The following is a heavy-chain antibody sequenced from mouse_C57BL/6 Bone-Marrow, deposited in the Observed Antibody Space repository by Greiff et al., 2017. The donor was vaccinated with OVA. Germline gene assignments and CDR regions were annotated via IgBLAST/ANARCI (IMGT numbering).Heavy chain of an antibody. Sequence: QVQLQQPGAELVKPGASVKLSCKASGYTFTSYWMHWVKQRPGQGLEWIGMIHPNSGSTNYNEKFKSKATLTVDKSSSTAYMQLSRLTSDDSAVYYYAKEGGCNYWGQGTTLTVSS. CDR1: GYTFTSYW. CDR2: IHPNSGST. V-gene: IGHV1-64*01. J-gene: IGHJ2*01. CDR3: AKEGGCNY. D-gene: IGHD1-1*02.